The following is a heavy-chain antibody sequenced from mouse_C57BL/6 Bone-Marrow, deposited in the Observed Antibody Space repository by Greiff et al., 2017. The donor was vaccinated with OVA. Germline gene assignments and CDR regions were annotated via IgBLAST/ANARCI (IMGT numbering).Heavy chain of an antibody. CDR1: GYTFTNYW. V-gene: IGHV1-63*01. J-gene: IGHJ2*01. Sequence: QVQLQQSGAELVRPGTSVKMSCKASGYTFTNYWIGWAKQRPGHGLEWIGDIYPGGGYTNYNEKFKGKATMTADKSSSTAYMQFSSLTSEDSAICNCARYPGEGYYFDYWGQGTTLTVSS. CDR3: ARYPGEGYYFDY. CDR2: IYPGGGYT.